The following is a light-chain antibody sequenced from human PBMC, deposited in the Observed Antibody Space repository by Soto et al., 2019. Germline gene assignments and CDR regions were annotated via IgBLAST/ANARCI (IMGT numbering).Light chain of an antibody. J-gene: IGKJ4*01. V-gene: IGKV3-11*01. CDR3: QQRSTWPLT. Sequence: EIVLTQSPATLSLSPGESATLSCRASQSVSSYLAWYQQKLGQAPRLLIYDATNRPTGFPARFSCSGSRTDFTLTITNLEPEEFAVYYCQQRSTWPLTFGEGTNVEIK. CDR2: DAT. CDR1: QSVSSY.